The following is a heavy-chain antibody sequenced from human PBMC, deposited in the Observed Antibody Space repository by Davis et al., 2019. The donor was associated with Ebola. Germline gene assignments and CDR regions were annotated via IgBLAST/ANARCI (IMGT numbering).Heavy chain of an antibody. CDR3: ARVFMLMRGTPENQFDP. Sequence: GESLKISCAASGFSFGSYAMHWVRQAPDRGLEWVAVISYDGNEKYHADTVRGRFTISRDNSKDTLYLQMNSLGAEDTAVYYCARVFMLMRGTPENQFDPWGQGTLVTVSS. V-gene: IGHV3-30-3*01. J-gene: IGHJ5*02. D-gene: IGHD1-14*01. CDR2: ISYDGNEK. CDR1: GFSFGSYA.